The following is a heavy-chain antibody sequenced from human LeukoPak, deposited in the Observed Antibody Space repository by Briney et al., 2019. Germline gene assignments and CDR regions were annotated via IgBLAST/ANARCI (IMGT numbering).Heavy chain of an antibody. V-gene: IGHV1-18*01. Sequence: ASVNVSCKATGYTFTSYGISGVRQAPGQGLEWMGWISSNSVDTNDAQKLQGRVTMTTDTSTSTVSMERWSLKSDDTAVYYCARDWGSIKVITDYWGQGNLVTVSS. J-gene: IGHJ4*02. CDR2: ISSNSVDT. CDR1: GYTFTSYG. CDR3: ARDWGSIKVITDY. D-gene: IGHD3-16*01.